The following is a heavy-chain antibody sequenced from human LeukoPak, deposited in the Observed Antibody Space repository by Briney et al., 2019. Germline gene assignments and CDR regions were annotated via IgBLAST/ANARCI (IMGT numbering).Heavy chain of an antibody. CDR2: IYYSGST. J-gene: IGHJ5*02. V-gene: IGHV4-59*01. CDR3: ARDRNYYDSSGYYAGGVWFDP. Sequence: PSETLSLTCTVSGGSISSYYWSWIRQPPGKGLEWIGYIYYSGSTNYNPSLTSRVTISVDTSKNQFSLKLSSVTAADTAVYYCARDRNYYDSSGYYAGGVWFDPWGQGTLVTVSS. CDR1: GGSISSYY. D-gene: IGHD3-22*01.